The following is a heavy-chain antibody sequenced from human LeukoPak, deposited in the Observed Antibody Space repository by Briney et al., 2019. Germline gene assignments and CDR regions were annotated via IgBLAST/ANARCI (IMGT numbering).Heavy chain of an antibody. J-gene: IGHJ4*02. V-gene: IGHV4-30-2*01. CDR3: ARGSVVAKGYFDY. D-gene: IGHD2-15*01. CDR1: GGPISSGGYS. Sequence: SETLSLTCAVSGGPISSGGYSWSWIRQPPGKGLEWIGYIYHSGSTYYNPSLKSRVTISVDRSKNQFSLKLSSATAADTAVYYCARGSVVAKGYFDYWGQGTLVTVSS. CDR2: IYHSGST.